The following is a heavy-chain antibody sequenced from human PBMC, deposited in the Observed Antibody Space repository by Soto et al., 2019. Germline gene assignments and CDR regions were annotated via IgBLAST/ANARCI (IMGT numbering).Heavy chain of an antibody. V-gene: IGHV3-74*01. D-gene: IGHD1-7*01. CDR2: VNADGSST. J-gene: IGHJ4*02. CDR3: AKAGDWNYVFDF. CDR1: EFSFTHYR. Sequence: GGSLRLSCAASEFSFTHYRIHWVRQVPGKGLEWVCRVNADGSSTNYAGFAKGRFTISRDNSKNTAYLEMNNLRVDDTALYYCAKAGDWNYVFDFWGQGTSVTVSS.